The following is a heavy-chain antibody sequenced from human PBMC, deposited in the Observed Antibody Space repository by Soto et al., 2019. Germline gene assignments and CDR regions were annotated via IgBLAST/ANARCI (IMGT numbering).Heavy chain of an antibody. D-gene: IGHD3-16*02. Sequence: SETLSLTCAVSGGSISSGGYSWSWMRQPPGKGLEWIGYIYHSGSTYYNPSLKSRVTISVDRSKNQFSLKLSSVTAADTAVYYCAGSLGELSNWFDPWGQGTLVTVSS. CDR1: GGSISSGGYS. CDR2: IYHSGST. CDR3: AGSLGELSNWFDP. J-gene: IGHJ5*02. V-gene: IGHV4-30-2*01.